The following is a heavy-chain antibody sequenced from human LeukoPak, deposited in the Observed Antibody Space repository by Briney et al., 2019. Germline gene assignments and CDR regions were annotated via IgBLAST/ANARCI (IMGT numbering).Heavy chain of an antibody. D-gene: IGHD6-19*01. V-gene: IGHV3-30-3*01. CDR2: ISYDGSNK. CDR1: GFTFSSYA. J-gene: IGHJ4*02. CDR3: ARVPYSSGCIDY. Sequence: GGSLRLSCAASGFTFSSYAMHWVRQAPGKGLEWVAVISYDGSNKYYADSVKGRFTISRDHSKNTLYLQMNSLRAEDTAVYYCARVPYSSGCIDYWGQGTLVTVSS.